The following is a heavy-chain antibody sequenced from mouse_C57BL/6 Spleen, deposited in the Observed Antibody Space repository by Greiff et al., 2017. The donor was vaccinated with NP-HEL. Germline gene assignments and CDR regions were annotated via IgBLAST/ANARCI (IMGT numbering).Heavy chain of an antibody. Sequence: VQLQQSGAELVKPGASVKLSCTASGFNIKDYYMNWVKQRTEQGLEWIGRIDPEDGDTKYDPKFKGKATITADTSSNTAYLQLSSLTSEDTVVYYCARGEGDDYGSKGYWGQGTTLTVSS. D-gene: IGHD1-1*01. CDR3: ARGEGDDYGSKGY. CDR2: IDPEDGDT. CDR1: GFNIKDYY. J-gene: IGHJ2*01. V-gene: IGHV14-2*01.